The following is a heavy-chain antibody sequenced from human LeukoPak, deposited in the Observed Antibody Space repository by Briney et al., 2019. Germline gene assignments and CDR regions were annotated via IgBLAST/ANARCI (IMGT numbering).Heavy chain of an antibody. D-gene: IGHD3-3*01. V-gene: IGHV1-18*01. Sequence: GASVKVSCKASGYTFTNYGITWVRQAPGQGLEWMGWISAYNGNTNYAQKFQGRVTMTRDTSISTAYMELSRLRSDDTAVYYCASLIYGPYYDFWSGYYYDYWGQGTLVTVSS. CDR3: ASLIYGPYYDFWSGYYYDY. CDR1: GYTFTNYG. CDR2: ISAYNGNT. J-gene: IGHJ4*02.